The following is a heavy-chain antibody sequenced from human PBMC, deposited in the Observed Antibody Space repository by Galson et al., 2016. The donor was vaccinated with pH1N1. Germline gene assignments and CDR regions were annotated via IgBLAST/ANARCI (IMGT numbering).Heavy chain of an antibody. J-gene: IGHJ2*01. CDR1: GFTFDDFA. D-gene: IGHD6-19*01. CDR2: ISWNSGRI. V-gene: IGHV3-9*01. CDR3: AKSTEQWVAPEWYFDP. Sequence: SLRLSCAASGFTFDDFAMHWVRQIPGKGLEWVSGISWNSGRIVYADSVKGRFTISRDNTKNSLYLQMNSLRSEATALYYCAKSTEQWVAPEWYFDPWGRGSLVTVSS.